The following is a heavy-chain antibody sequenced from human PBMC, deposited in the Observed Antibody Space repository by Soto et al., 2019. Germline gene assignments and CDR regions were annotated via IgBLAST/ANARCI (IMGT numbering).Heavy chain of an antibody. V-gene: IGHV3-21*01. J-gene: IGHJ4*02. Sequence: GGSLRLSCAASGFTFSSYSMNWVRQAPGKGLEWVSSISSSSSYIYYADSVKGRFTISRDNAKNSLYLQMNSLRAEDTAVYYWARAGRGWELLDYFDYWGQGTLVTVSS. CDR1: GFTFSSYS. D-gene: IGHD1-26*01. CDR3: ARAGRGWELLDYFDY. CDR2: ISSSSSYI.